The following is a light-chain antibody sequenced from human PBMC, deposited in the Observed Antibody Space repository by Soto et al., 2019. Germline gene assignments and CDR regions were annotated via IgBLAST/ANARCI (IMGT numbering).Light chain of an antibody. CDR3: QQYGSSPRT. Sequence: EIVLRQSPGTLSLSPGERATLSCRASQNVGSRYLAWYQQKPGRAPRLLIYGTSNRATGIPDRFSGSGSGTDFSLTISSLEPGDLAVYYCQQYGSSPRTFGQGTKVDIK. CDR2: GTS. CDR1: QNVGSRY. V-gene: IGKV3-20*01. J-gene: IGKJ1*01.